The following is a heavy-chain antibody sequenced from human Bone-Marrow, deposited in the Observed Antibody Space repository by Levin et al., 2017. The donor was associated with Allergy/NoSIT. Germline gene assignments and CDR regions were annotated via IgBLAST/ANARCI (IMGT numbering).Heavy chain of an antibody. CDR1: GYSFTDYH. Sequence: ASVKVSCKASGYSFTDYHVHWVRQAPGQGLEWMGRIIPNTGNTNYARKFHGRVTMTRDNAISTAYMDLSGLKSDDTAVYFCSSGVPSAIPSGWAYSTDVWGQGTTVIVSS. V-gene: IGHV1-2*06. J-gene: IGHJ6*02. CDR3: SSGVPSAIPSGWAYSTDV. CDR2: IIPNTGNT. D-gene: IGHD2-2*01.